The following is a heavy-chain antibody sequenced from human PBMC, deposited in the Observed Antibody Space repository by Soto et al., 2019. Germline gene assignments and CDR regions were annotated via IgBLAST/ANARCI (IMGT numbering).Heavy chain of an antibody. CDR3: SGGSDNWHYLVSQDV. J-gene: IGHJ6*02. Sequence: GRSMRLSGEGSGFSFDSYFMNWVSHAPGKGLELVSASSGGSSYYADSVKGRFTISRDNSRSALYLQMNSLRAEDTAVYYCSGGSDNWHYLVSQDVWGQGTTVTVSS. V-gene: IGHV3-23*01. CDR2: SSGGSS. CDR1: GFSFDSYF. D-gene: IGHD1-7*01.